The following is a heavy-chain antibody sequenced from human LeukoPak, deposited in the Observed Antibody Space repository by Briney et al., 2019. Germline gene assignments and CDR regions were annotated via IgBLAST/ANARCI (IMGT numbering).Heavy chain of an antibody. D-gene: IGHD3-22*01. CDR3: ARDVTPNYYDSSGIDY. CDR1: GGTFSSYA. CDR2: IIPILGIA. Sequence: LVKVSCKASGGTFSSYAISWVRQAPGQGLEWMGRIIPILGIANYAQKFQGRVTITADKSTSTAYMELSSLRSEDTAVYYCARDVTPNYYDSSGIDYWGQGTLVTVSS. V-gene: IGHV1-69*04. J-gene: IGHJ4*02.